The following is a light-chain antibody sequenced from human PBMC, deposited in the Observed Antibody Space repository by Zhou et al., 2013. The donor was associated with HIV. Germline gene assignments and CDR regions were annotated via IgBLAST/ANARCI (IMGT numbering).Light chain of an antibody. Sequence: DIQMTQSPSTLSASVGDRVTITCRASQSISSWLAWYQQKPGKAPKLLIYKASSLESGVPSRFSGSGSGTDFSLTISSLQPDDFATYYCQHYNADPYTFGQGPSWRS. J-gene: IGKJ2*01. CDR2: KAS. CDR1: QSISSW. V-gene: IGKV1-5*03. CDR3: QHYNADPYT.